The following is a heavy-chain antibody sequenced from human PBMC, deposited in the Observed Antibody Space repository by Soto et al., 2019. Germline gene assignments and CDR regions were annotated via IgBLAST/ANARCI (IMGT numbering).Heavy chain of an antibody. CDR3: ANSSPADCVCWSYPHFDC. CDR1: GFTFSNYV. V-gene: IGHV3-64D*06. D-gene: IGHD3-16*02. CDR2: STSYRTSR. J-gene: IGHJ4*02. Sequence: GGTLRLSCSASGFTFSNYVLPWVRQAPGQGLQFDSASTSYRTSRYYADSLKGRCTISRDNSTNTLYFQMLSLRPEDTAAHYFANSSPADCVCWSYPHFDCWGQGILVTVSS.